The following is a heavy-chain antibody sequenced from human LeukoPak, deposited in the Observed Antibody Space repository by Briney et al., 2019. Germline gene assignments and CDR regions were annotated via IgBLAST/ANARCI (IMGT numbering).Heavy chain of an antibody. J-gene: IGHJ4*02. Sequence: GGSLRLSCTASGFTFGDYAMSWVRQAPGKGLEWVGFIRSKAYGWTTEYAASVKGRFTISRDDSKSIAYLQMNSLKTEDTAVYFCTKDIGYFDYWGRGTLVTVSS. CDR3: TKDIGYFDY. V-gene: IGHV3-49*04. CDR1: GFTFGDYA. CDR2: IRSKAYGWTT.